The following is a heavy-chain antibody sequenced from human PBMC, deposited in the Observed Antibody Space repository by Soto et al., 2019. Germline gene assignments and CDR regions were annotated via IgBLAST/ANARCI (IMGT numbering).Heavy chain of an antibody. CDR1: GYTFTGCY. CDR3: AGGTWNYPAY. Sequence: ASVKGSCKASGYTFTGCYMHWVGHSCGKGLEWMGWINPKSGGTNYAQKLQGRVTMTRXXXXXXTXMXLXXXXTDDTAGEYCAGGTWNYPAYRGQRSPVTVSA. CDR2: INPKSGGT. J-gene: IGHJ4*02. D-gene: IGHD1-7*01. V-gene: IGHV1-2*02.